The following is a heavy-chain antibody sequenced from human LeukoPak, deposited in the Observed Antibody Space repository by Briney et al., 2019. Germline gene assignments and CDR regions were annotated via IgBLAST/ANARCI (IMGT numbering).Heavy chain of an antibody. CDR3: ATGGEYCGADCYLPAFDY. D-gene: IGHD2-21*02. V-gene: IGHV4-31*03. J-gene: IGHJ4*02. CDR2: IYYSGST. Sequence: SETLSLTCTVSGGSISTPGYYWSWIRQHPGKGLEWIGYIYYSGSTYYNPSLRSRVTISVDTSKNQFSLKLSSVTAADTAVYYCATGGEYCGADCYLPAFDYWGQGTLVTVSS. CDR1: GGSISTPGYY.